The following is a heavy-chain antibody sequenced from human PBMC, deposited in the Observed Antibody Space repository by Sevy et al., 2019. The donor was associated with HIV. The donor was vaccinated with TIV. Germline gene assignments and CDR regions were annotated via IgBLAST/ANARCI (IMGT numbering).Heavy chain of an antibody. D-gene: IGHD2-2*02. J-gene: IGHJ5*02. CDR1: GFSFDSYG. CDR2: ISSSSSYI. V-gene: IGHV3-21*01. CDR3: ARDPIDCSSTSCYIGWFDP. Sequence: GGSLRLSCAVSGFSFDSYGMAWVRQAPGKGLEWVSGISSSSSYIYYADSVKGRFTISRDNAKNSLYPQMNSLRAEDTAVYYCARDPIDCSSTSCYIGWFDPWGQGTLVTVSS.